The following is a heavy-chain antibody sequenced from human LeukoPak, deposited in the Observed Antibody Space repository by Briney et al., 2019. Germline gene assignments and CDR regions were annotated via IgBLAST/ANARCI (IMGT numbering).Heavy chain of an antibody. CDR1: GYTFTSHD. D-gene: IGHD6-19*01. V-gene: IGHV1-8*01. CDR3: ARVEGVYTSGWLLDY. CDR2: MNPNSGNT. Sequence: ASVKVSCKASGYTFTSHDINWVRQATGQGLEWMGWMNPNSGNTGHAQKFQGRVTMTRNTSMNTAYMELSSLRSEDTAVYYCARVEGVYTSGWLLDYWGQGTLVTVSS. J-gene: IGHJ4*02.